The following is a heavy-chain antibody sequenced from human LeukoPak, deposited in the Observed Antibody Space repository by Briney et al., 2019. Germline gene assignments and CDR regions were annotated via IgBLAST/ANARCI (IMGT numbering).Heavy chain of an antibody. CDR2: IYPGDSDT. CDR1: GYSFTSYW. V-gene: IGHV5-51*01. CDR3: ARHRGFMSIAASNWFDP. D-gene: IGHD6-6*01. Sequence: GESLKISCKASGYSFTSYWSGWLRQMPGNRREWMGIIYPGDSDTRTSQSFPGQVTITADKYTSTAYLQRSSRKASDTATYYCARHRGFMSIAASNWFDPWGQGTLVTVSS. J-gene: IGHJ5*02.